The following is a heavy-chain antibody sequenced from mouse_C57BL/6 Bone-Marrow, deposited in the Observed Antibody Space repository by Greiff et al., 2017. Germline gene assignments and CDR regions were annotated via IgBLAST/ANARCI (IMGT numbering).Heavy chain of an antibody. J-gene: IGHJ3*01. Sequence: VQVVESGAELVRPGTSVKMSCKASGYTFTNYWIGWAKQRPGHGLEWIGDIYPGGGYTNYNEKFKGKATLTADKSSSTAYMQFSSLTSEDSAIYYCARSFGNWDGFAYWGQGTLVTVSA. D-gene: IGHD4-1*01. CDR2: IYPGGGYT. CDR1: GYTFTNYW. V-gene: IGHV1-63*01. CDR3: ARSFGNWDGFAY.